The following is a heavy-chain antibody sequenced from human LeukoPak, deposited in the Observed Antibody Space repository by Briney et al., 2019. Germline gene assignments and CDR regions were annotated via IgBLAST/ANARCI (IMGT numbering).Heavy chain of an antibody. CDR2: IRSKAYGGTT. D-gene: IGHD3-22*01. Sequence: GGSLRLSCTASGFTFGDYAMSWVRQAPGKGLEWVGFIRSKAYGGTTEYAASAKGRFTISRDDSKSIAYLQMNSLKTEDTAVYYCTRDSSYSSGYYDGAFDIWGQGTMVTVSS. V-gene: IGHV3-49*04. J-gene: IGHJ3*02. CDR1: GFTFGDYA. CDR3: TRDSSYSSGYYDGAFDI.